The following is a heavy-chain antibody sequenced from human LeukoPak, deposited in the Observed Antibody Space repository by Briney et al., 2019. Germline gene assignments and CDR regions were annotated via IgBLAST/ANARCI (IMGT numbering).Heavy chain of an antibody. CDR2: ISSSSSSI. CDR3: AREVPQYSGSYNY. CDR1: GFTFSSYS. J-gene: IGHJ4*02. D-gene: IGHD1-26*01. V-gene: IGHV3-21*01. Sequence: TAAGSLRLSCAASGFTFSSYSMNWVRQAPGKGLEWVSSISSSSSSIYYADSVKGRFTISRDNAKNSLYLQMNSLRAEDTAVYYCAREVPQYSGSYNYWGQGTLVTVSS.